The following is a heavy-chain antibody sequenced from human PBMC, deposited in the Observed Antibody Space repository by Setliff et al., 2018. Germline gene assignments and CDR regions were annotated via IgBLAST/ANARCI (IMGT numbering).Heavy chain of an antibody. CDR3: GRARFYYDDNDFS. Sequence: ASETLSLTCTVSGGSISSGSYYWSWIRQPAGKGLEWIGHIYTSGSTNYNPSLKSRATISVDTSKNQFSLRLSSVTAADTAMYYCGRARFYYDDNDFSWGQGTLVTVSS. CDR1: GGSISSGSYY. CDR2: IYTSGST. J-gene: IGHJ4*02. V-gene: IGHV4-61*09. D-gene: IGHD3-22*01.